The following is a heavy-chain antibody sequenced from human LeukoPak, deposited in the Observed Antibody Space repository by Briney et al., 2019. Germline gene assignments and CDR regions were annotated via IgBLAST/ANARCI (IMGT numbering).Heavy chain of an antibody. CDR1: GFTVSSNY. V-gene: IGHV3-53*01. Sequence: GGSLRLSCAASGFTVSSNYMSWVRQAPGKGLEWVSVIYSGGSTYYADSVKGRFTISRDNSKNTLYLQMNSLRAEDTAVYYCARDFSTAYWYFDLWGRGTLVTVPS. CDR2: IYSGGST. J-gene: IGHJ2*01. D-gene: IGHD2/OR15-2a*01. CDR3: ARDFSTAYWYFDL.